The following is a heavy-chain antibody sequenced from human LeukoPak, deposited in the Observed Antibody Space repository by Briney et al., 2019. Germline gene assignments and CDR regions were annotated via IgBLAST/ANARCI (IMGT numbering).Heavy chain of an antibody. CDR3: ARDKPAEAALDF. CDR2: INPNSGGT. Sequence: GASVKVSCKASGYTLTGDYIHWVPQAPGQGLESMGWINPNSGGTNYAQKFQGRVTMTRDRSINTAYMDLRSLTYDDTAVYSCARDKPAEAALDFWGQGTLVTVSS. CDR1: GYTLTGDY. V-gene: IGHV1-2*02. J-gene: IGHJ4*02.